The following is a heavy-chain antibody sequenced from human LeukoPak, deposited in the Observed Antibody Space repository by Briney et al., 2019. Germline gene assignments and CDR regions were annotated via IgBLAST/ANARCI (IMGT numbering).Heavy chain of an antibody. V-gene: IGHV3-15*01. CDR2: IKSKTDGGTT. D-gene: IGHD2-2*01. CDR1: GFTFSNAW. J-gene: IGHJ3*02. Sequence: GGSLRLSCAASGFTFSNAWMSWVRQAPGKGLEWVGRIKSKTDGGTTDYAAPVKGRFTISRDDSKNTLYLQMNSLKTEDTAVYYCTTSSGIVVVPAAILDAFDIWGQGTMVTVSS. CDR3: TTSSGIVVVPAAILDAFDI.